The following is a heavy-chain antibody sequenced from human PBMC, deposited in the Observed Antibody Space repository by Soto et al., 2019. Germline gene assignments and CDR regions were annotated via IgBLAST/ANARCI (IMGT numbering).Heavy chain of an antibody. CDR3: ARHGYYDSSGYYNSGADYYYGMDV. Sequence: GESLKISCKGSGYSFTSYWIGWVRQMPGKGLEWMGIIYPGDSDTRYSPSFQGQVTISADKSISTAYLQWSSLKASDTAMYYCARHGYYDSSGYYNSGADYYYGMDVWGQGTTVTVSS. J-gene: IGHJ6*02. V-gene: IGHV5-51*01. CDR1: GYSFTSYW. CDR2: IYPGDSDT. D-gene: IGHD3-22*01.